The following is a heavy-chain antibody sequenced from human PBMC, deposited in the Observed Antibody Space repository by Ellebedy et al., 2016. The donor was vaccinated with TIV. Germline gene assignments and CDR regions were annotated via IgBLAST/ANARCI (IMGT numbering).Heavy chain of an antibody. CDR3: ATDGSYGDYLSPAHAFEN. J-gene: IGHJ3*02. D-gene: IGHD4-17*01. CDR2: MRQDGNDK. CDR1: GFSFRSYW. Sequence: GGSLRLSCAASGFSFRSYWMSWVRQAPGKGLEWVANMRQDGNDKYYVYSVRGRFTISRDNAENSLYLQMNSLRAEDTAVYYCATDGSYGDYLSPAHAFENWGQGTVVIVSS. V-gene: IGHV3-7*01.